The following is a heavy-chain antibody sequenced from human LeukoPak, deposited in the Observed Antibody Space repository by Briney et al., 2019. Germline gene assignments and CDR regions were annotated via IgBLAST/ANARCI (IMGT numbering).Heavy chain of an antibody. V-gene: IGHV4-4*07. CDR2: IYTSGST. J-gene: IGHJ4*02. CDR1: GGSISSYY. D-gene: IGHD6-13*01. Sequence: SSETLSLTCTVSGGSISSYYWSWIRQPAGKGLEWIGRIYTSGSTNYNPSPKSRVTISVDTSKNQFSLKLSSVTAADTAVYYCARGSSSWYYFDYWGQGTLVTVSS. CDR3: ARGSSSWYYFDY.